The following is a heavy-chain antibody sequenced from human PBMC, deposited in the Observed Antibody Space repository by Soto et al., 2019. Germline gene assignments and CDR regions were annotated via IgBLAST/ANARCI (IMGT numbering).Heavy chain of an antibody. D-gene: IGHD2-21*02. V-gene: IGHV4-30-4*08. CDR3: AREDDGGDSLDV. CDR2: IHHSGSI. J-gene: IGHJ6*02. CDR1: GDSISSDYYH. Sequence: QVQLQQSGPGLVKPSQTLSLTCTVSGDSISSDYYHWTWLRQSPGKGLEWIGYIHHSGSILYNPSLQSRVTISVDTSKNQFSLHLTSVTAADTAVYFCAREDDGGDSLDVWGQGTTVTVSS.